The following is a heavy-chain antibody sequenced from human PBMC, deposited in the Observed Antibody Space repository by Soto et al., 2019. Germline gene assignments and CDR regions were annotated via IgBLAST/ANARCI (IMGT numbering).Heavy chain of an antibody. Sequence: PGGSLRLSCAAPGFTLSSYAMSWGRPAPGKGLEWVSAISGSGGSTYYADSVKGRFTISRDNSKNTLYLQMNSLRAEDTAVYYCAKDTYSSGWQADYWGQGTLVTVSS. CDR3: AKDTYSSGWQADY. CDR2: ISGSGGST. D-gene: IGHD6-19*01. J-gene: IGHJ4*02. CDR1: GFTLSSYA. V-gene: IGHV3-23*01.